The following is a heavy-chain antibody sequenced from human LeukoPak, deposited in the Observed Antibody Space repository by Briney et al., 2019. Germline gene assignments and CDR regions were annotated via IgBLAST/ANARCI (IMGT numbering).Heavy chain of an antibody. CDR3: ASLNSGRFDH. J-gene: IGHJ4*02. CDR2: IYYTGST. V-gene: IGHV4-59*01. D-gene: IGHD1-26*01. CDR1: GGSITSYY. Sequence: SETLSLTCTVSGGSITSYYWGWIRQPPGKGLEWIGYIYYTGSTNYNPSLKSRVAISIDTSKNQFSLKLSSLTAADTAAYYCASLNSGRFDHWGQGTLVTVSS.